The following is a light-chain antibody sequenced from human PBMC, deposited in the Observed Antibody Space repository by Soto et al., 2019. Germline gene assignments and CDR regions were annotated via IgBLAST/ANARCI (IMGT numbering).Light chain of an antibody. CDR2: GAS. CDR3: LQYDAAVT. J-gene: IGKJ4*02. Sequence: EIVLTQSPGTLSLSPGERATLSCRASQSLTNNYFAWYQQKPGRALRLLIDGASTRATGIPDRFSSSGSGTDFTLSISRLETEDVAVYYCLQYDAAVTFGRGTKVEI. V-gene: IGKV3-20*01. CDR1: QSLTNNY.